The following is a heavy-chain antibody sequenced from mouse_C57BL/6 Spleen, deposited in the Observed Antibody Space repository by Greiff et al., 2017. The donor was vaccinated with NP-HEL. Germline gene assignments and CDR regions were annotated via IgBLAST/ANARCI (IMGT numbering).Heavy chain of an antibody. V-gene: IGHV1-42*01. CDR3: ARGDYGSLFAY. D-gene: IGHD1-1*01. J-gene: IGHJ3*01. Sequence: EVQLQQSGPELVKPGASVKISCKASGYSFTGYYMNWVKQSPEKSLEWIGEINPSTGGTTYNQKFKAKATLTVDKSSSTAYMQLKSLTSEDSAVYYCARGDYGSLFAYWGQGTLVPVSA. CDR2: INPSTGGT. CDR1: GYSFTGYY.